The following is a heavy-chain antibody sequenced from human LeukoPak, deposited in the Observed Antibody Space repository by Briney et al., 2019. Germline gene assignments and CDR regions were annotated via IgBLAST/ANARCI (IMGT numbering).Heavy chain of an antibody. Sequence: RPGGSLRLSCAASGFTFDDYGMSWVRQAPGKGLEWVSGINWNGGSTGYADSVKGRFTIYKDNAKNSMYLQMNSLRAEDTALYYCARPTIAAAGTGAFDIWGQGTMVTVSS. D-gene: IGHD6-13*01. J-gene: IGHJ3*02. V-gene: IGHV3-20*04. CDR2: INWNGGST. CDR1: GFTFDDYG. CDR3: ARPTIAAAGTGAFDI.